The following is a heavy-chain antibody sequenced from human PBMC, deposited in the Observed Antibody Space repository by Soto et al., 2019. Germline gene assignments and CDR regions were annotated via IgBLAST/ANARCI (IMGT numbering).Heavy chain of an antibody. D-gene: IGHD3-10*01. Sequence: LRLSCAASGFTSSHYVLSWVRQSPERGLEWVSSISGSGSSVYVADSVRGRFIMSRDLSTNSVSLQMNSLRAEDTAVYYCAKVRASYLSASYFYYGLDVWGQGTTVTVSS. J-gene: IGHJ6*02. CDR1: GFTSSHYV. V-gene: IGHV3-23*01. CDR3: AKVRASYLSASYFYYGLDV. CDR2: ISGSGSSV.